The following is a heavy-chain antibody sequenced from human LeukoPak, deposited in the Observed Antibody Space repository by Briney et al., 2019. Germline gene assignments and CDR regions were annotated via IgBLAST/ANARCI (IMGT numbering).Heavy chain of an antibody. J-gene: IGHJ4*02. D-gene: IGHD3-22*01. V-gene: IGHV4-61*02. CDR1: GNSISSGDDY. CDR2: IYTSGST. CDR3: ARASYSYDINGWVPFDY. Sequence: SETLSLTCTVSGNSISSGDDYWSWVRQPAGKGLEWIGRIYTSGSTNYNPSLKSRVTISGDTSKNQFSLRLSSVTAADTAVYYCARASYSYDINGWVPFDYWGQGTLVTVSS.